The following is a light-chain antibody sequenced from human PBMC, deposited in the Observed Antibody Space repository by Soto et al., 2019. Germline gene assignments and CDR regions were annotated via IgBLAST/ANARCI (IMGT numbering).Light chain of an antibody. CDR3: QQYENYWT. V-gene: IGKV1-5*03. CDR1: QSISTW. CDR2: KAS. Sequence: IRMTQSPSTLSATEGDRVTITCRASQSISTWLAWYQQEPGKAPKLLIHKASSLQSGVPSRFSGSGSGTEFTLTISSLQPDDFATYYCQQYENYWTFGQGTKVDI. J-gene: IGKJ1*01.